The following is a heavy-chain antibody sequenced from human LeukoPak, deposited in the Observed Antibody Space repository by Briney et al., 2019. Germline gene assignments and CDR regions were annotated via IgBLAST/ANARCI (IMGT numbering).Heavy chain of an antibody. Sequence: ASVKVSCKASGYTFTRNTINWVRQAPGQGLEWMGWVNTNTGDPTYAQGFTGRFVFSSDTSVSTAYLQIGSLKAEDTAVYYCVTNFDSSGYFGYWGQGTLVTVSS. J-gene: IGHJ4*02. CDR1: GYTFTRNT. V-gene: IGHV7-4-1*01. D-gene: IGHD3-22*01. CDR2: VNTNTGDP. CDR3: VTNFDSSGYFGY.